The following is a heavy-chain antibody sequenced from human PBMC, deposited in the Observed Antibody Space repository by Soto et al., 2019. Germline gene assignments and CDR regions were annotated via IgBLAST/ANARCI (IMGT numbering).Heavy chain of an antibody. D-gene: IGHD3-10*02. CDR3: ARGVARFGDFVDNYYYYGMDV. V-gene: IGHV1-69*01. CDR1: GGTFSSYA. Sequence: QVQLVQSGAEVKKPGSSVKVSCKASGGTFSSYAISWLRQAPGQGLEWMGGIIPIFGTANYAQKFQGRVTITADESTSTAYMELSSLRSEDTAVYYCARGVARFGDFVDNYYYYGMDVWGQGTTVTVSS. J-gene: IGHJ6*02. CDR2: IIPIFGTA.